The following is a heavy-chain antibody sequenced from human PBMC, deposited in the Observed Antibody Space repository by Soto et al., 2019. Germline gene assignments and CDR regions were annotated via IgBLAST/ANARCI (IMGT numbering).Heavy chain of an antibody. CDR3: ARHHLIAVAVIYYYYGMDV. J-gene: IGHJ6*02. Sequence: GESLKISCKGSGYSFTSYWIGWVRQMPGKGLEWMGIIYPGDSDTRYSPSFQGQVTISADKSISTAYLQWSSLKASDTAMYYCARHHLIAVAVIYYYYGMDVWGQGTTVTVSS. CDR2: IYPGDSDT. CDR1: GYSFTSYW. V-gene: IGHV5-51*01. D-gene: IGHD6-19*01.